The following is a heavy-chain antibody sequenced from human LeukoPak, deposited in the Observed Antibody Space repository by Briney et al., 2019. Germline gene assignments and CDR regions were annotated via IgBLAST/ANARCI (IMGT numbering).Heavy chain of an antibody. D-gene: IGHD6-25*01. V-gene: IGHV3-21*01. CDR1: GFTFSSYA. CDR3: ARGAAARTPENFDY. J-gene: IGHJ4*02. Sequence: GGSLRLSCAASGFTFSSYAMSWVRQAPGKGLEWVSSISSSSTYMYYADSMKGRFTISRDNAKNSLYLQMNSLRTEDTAVYYCARGAAARTPENFDYWGQGTLVTVSS. CDR2: ISSSSTYM.